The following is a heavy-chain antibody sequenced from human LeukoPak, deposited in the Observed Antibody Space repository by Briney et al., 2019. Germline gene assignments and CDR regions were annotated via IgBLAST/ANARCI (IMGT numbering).Heavy chain of an antibody. CDR1: GFTFDDYG. CDR3: AKESGVYGDYGEFDP. J-gene: IGHJ5*02. CDR2: ISGSGGST. Sequence: GGSLRLSCAASGFTFDDYGMSWVRQAPGKGLEWVSAISGSGGSTYYADSVKGRFTISRDNSKNTLYLQMNSLRAEDTAVYYCAKESGVYGDYGEFDPWGQGTLVTVSS. D-gene: IGHD4-17*01. V-gene: IGHV3-23*01.